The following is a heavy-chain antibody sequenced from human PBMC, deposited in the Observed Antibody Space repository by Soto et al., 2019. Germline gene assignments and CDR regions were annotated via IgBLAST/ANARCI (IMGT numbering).Heavy chain of an antibody. CDR3: ARGEGNYYDRSGHYVNWFDP. Sequence: LSLTCTVSVGSINDYYWGWIRQPPGKGLEWIGHVSSSGSTKYTPSLQSRVTISVGTSKKQFSLKLNSVTAADTAVYYCARGEGNYYDRSGHYVNWFDPWGQGKMVTVSS. CDR2: VSSSGST. CDR1: VGSINDYY. D-gene: IGHD3-22*01. V-gene: IGHV4-59*01. J-gene: IGHJ5*02.